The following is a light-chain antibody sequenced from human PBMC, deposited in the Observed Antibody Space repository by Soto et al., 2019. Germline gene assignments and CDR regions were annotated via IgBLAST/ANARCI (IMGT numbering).Light chain of an antibody. CDR1: QSVSSSH. Sequence: DIVLTQSPGTLSLSPGESVTLSCRASQSVSSSHLAWYQQKPGQAPRLFIYGASRRATGIPDRFSGSGSGTDFTLTISSLQPEAFAVYSCQHYGNSLTFGGGTKVEIK. V-gene: IGKV3-20*01. CDR3: QHYGNSLT. J-gene: IGKJ4*01. CDR2: GAS.